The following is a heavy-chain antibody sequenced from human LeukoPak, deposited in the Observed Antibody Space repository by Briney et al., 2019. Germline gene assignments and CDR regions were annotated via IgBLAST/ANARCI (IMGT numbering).Heavy chain of an antibody. CDR3: ALNSSGYYYDY. CDR2: IRCDGGST. V-gene: IGHV3-43D*04. Sequence: SGGSLRLSCAASGFTFSSYAMHWVRQAPGKGLEWVSLIRCDGGSTYYADSVKGRFTISRDNSKNSLYLQMNGLRPEDTALYYCALNSSGYYYDYWGQGTLVTVSS. D-gene: IGHD3-22*01. CDR1: GFTFSSYA. J-gene: IGHJ4*02.